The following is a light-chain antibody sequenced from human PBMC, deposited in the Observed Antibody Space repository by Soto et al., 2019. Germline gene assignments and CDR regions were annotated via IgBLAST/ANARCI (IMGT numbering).Light chain of an antibody. CDR3: QQGKTFPFT. CDR2: TVS. Sequence: IQMTQSPSSVSASVGDTVTLSCQTSHGVSGWLAWYQQNPGKAPTLLIYTVSNLQSGVPSRFSGSGSGTDFSLTITNLQPEDFATYFCQQGKTFPFTFGPGTKVEVK. J-gene: IGKJ3*01. V-gene: IGKV1-12*01. CDR1: HGVSGW.